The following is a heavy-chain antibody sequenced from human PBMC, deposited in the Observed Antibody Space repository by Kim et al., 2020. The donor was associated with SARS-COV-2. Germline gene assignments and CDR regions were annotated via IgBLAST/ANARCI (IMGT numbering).Heavy chain of an antibody. CDR2: IIHSGRT. V-gene: IGHV4-34*12. CDR1: GGSFSDYY. D-gene: IGHD3-10*01. CDR3: ARVPLGWELPFDY. Sequence: SETLSLTCAVYGGSFSDYYWAWIRQPPGKGLEWFGEIIHSGRTGYNPSPKSGVTISLDASVKQVSKKVTPVTAADTAVYYCARVPLGWELPFDYWGQGTLVTVSS. J-gene: IGHJ4*02.